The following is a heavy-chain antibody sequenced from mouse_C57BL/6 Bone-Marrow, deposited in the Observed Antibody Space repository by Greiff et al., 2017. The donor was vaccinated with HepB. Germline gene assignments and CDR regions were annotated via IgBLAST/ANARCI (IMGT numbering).Heavy chain of an antibody. D-gene: IGHD4-1*02. CDR1: GYTFTSYG. CDR2: IYPRSGNT. V-gene: IGHV1-81*01. J-gene: IGHJ3*01. Sequence: QVQLQQSGAELARPGASVKLSCKASGYTFTSYGISWVKQRTGQGLEWIGEIYPRSGNTYYNEKFKGKATLTADKSSSTAYMELRSLTSEDSAVYFCARYNWDRACFAYWGQGTLVTVSA. CDR3: ARYNWDRACFAY.